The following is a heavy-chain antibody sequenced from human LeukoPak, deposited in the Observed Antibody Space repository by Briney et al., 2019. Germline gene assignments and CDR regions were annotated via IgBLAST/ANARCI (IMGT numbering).Heavy chain of an antibody. Sequence: GASVKVSCKASGYTFTGYYMHWVRQAPGQSLEWMGRINPNSGETSFALSFQGRVTMTRDTSINTAYMELGRLTSDDTAVYFCARGATRLATAGAEFDSWGQGTLVIVSS. CDR1: GYTFTGYY. CDR2: INPNSGET. J-gene: IGHJ4*02. CDR3: ARGATRLATAGAEFDS. D-gene: IGHD6-13*01. V-gene: IGHV1-2*06.